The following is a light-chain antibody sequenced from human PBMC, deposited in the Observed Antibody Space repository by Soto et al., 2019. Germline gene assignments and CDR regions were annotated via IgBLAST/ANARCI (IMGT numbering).Light chain of an antibody. Sequence: DIQMTQSPSSPSASVGDRVTITCRASQGISNYLAWYQQIPGKVPKLLISAASTLQSGVPSRFSGSGSGTDFTLTISSLQPEDVATYYCQKYTNVPAFGGGTKVEIK. CDR1: QGISNY. J-gene: IGKJ4*01. CDR2: AAS. CDR3: QKYTNVPA. V-gene: IGKV1-27*01.